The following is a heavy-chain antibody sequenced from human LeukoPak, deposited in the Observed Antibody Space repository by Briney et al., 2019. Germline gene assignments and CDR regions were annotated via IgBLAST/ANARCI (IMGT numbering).Heavy chain of an antibody. J-gene: IGHJ6*02. CDR2: IYTSGST. V-gene: IGHV4-61*02. D-gene: IGHD3-22*01. CDR1: GGSISSGSYY. CDR3: ARESGEEYYYDSSGYYYYYYGMGV. Sequence: SSETLSLTCTVSGGSISSGSYYWSWIRQPAGKGLEWIGRIYTSGSTNYNPSLKSRVTISVDTSKNQFSLKLSSVTAADTAVYYCARESGEEYYYDSSGYYYYYYGMGVWGQGTTVTDSS.